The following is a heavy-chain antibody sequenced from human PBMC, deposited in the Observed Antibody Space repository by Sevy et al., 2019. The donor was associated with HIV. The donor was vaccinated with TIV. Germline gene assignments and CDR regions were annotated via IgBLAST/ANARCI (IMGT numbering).Heavy chain of an antibody. V-gene: IGHV4-34*01. CDR1: GGSFSGYY. Sequence: SETLSLTCAVYGGSFSGYYWSWIRQPPGKGLERIGEINHSGSTNYNPSLKSRVTISVDTSKNQFSLKLSSVTAADTAVYYCARTEYVWGSYRSTPCFDYWGQGTLGTVSS. CDR2: INHSGST. CDR3: ARTEYVWGSYRSTPCFDY. J-gene: IGHJ4*02. D-gene: IGHD3-16*02.